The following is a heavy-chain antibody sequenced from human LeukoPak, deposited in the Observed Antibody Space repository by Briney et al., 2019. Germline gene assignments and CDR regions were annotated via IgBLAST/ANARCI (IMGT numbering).Heavy chain of an antibody. CDR1: GYTFTSYG. CDR3: ARLGKTWILSYYYYYYMDV. D-gene: IGHD3-3*01. Sequence: GASVKVSCKTSGYTFTSYGISWVRQAPGQGLEWMGWISAYNGNTNYAQKLQGRVTMTTDTSTSTAYMELRSLRSDDTAVYYCARLGKTWILSYYYYYYMDVWGKGTTVTVSS. CDR2: ISAYNGNT. J-gene: IGHJ6*03. V-gene: IGHV1-18*01.